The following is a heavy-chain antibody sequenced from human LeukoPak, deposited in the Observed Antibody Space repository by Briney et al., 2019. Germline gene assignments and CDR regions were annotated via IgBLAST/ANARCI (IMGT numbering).Heavy chain of an antibody. Sequence: GGALRLFCSASGFTFTTYNMNGVRHAPAKGLECVSYSSSSSSTIYYADSVKARFTISRKNAKNPLYLQMNSPRAEDTAVYYCARDFLEDSYWGQGTLVTVSS. J-gene: IGHJ4*02. CDR3: ARDFLEDSY. CDR2: SSSSSSTI. CDR1: GFTFTTYN. V-gene: IGHV3-48*01. D-gene: IGHD3-3*01.